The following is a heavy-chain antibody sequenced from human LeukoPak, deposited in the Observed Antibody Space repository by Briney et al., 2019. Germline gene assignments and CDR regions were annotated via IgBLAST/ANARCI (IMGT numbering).Heavy chain of an antibody. Sequence: GESLKISRKGSGYSLTKYLIRWVRQMPRKGLEWMGIIYPGDSDTRYSPSFQGQVTISADKSISTAYLQWSSLKASDTAMYYCARTVDSNYGHWFDPWGQGTLVTVSS. CDR1: GYSLTKYL. V-gene: IGHV5-51*01. J-gene: IGHJ5*02. CDR3: ARTVDSNYGHWFDP. CDR2: IYPGDSDT. D-gene: IGHD4-11*01.